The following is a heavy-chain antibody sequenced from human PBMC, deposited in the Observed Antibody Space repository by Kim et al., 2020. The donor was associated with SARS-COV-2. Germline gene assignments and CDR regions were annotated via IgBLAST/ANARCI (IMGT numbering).Heavy chain of an antibody. CDR1: GFTFSSYG. V-gene: IGHV3-30*18. D-gene: IGHD4-17*01. J-gene: IGHJ4*02. Sequence: GGSLRLSCAASGFTFSSYGMHWVRQAPGKGLEWVAVISYDGSNKYYADSVKGRFTISRDNSKNTLYLQMNSLRAEDTAVYYCAKVGGYDYGDYYFDYWGQGTLVTVSS. CDR2: ISYDGSNK. CDR3: AKVGGYDYGDYYFDY.